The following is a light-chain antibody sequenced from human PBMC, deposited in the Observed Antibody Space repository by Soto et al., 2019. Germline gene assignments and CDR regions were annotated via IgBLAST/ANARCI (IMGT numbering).Light chain of an antibody. CDR2: AAS. V-gene: IGKV1-39*01. CDR1: QSIRYW. Sequence: MQMTQGPATLSASGGGGANINCRASQSIRYWLAWFQQKPGKAPKLLIDAASSLQSGVPSRFSGSGSGTDFTLTISSLQPEDFATYYCQQSYSTPITFGQGTRLEIK. CDR3: QQSYSTPIT. J-gene: IGKJ5*01.